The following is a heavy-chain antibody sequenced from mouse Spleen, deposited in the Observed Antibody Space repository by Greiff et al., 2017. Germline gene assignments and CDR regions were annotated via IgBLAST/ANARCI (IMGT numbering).Heavy chain of an antibody. J-gene: IGHJ2*01. CDR2: ISSGGGST. V-gene: IGHV5-9*04. CDR1: GFTFSSYY. CDR3: AREKLGYYFDY. Sequence: EVKLEESGGGLVKLGGSLKLSCAASGFTFSSYYMSWVRQTPEKRLEWVATISSGGGSTYYPDSVKGRFTISRDNAKNTLYLQMSSLNSEDTAVYYCAREKLGYYFDYWGQGTTLTVSS. D-gene: IGHD4-1*01.